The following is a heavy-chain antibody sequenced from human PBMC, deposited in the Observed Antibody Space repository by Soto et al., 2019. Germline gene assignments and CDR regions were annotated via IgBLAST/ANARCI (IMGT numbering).Heavy chain of an antibody. CDR2: IYYSGST. D-gene: IGHD2-2*03. CDR3: ASGWMAAFDN. J-gene: IGHJ4*02. V-gene: IGHV4-59*11. CDR1: GDYIKTHY. Sequence: SETLSLTCNVTGDYIKTHYWSWIRQAPGKGLEWIGYIYYSGSTLYNPSLKRRVTISADTAKNQFYLRLTSLTAADTAVYYCASGWMAAFDNWGQGTLVTVSS.